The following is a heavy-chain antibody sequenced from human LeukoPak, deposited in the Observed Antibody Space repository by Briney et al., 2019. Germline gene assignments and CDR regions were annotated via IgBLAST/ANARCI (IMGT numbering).Heavy chain of an antibody. CDR2: IIPIFGTA. Sequence: ASVKVSCKTSGGTFSSYAISWVRQAPGQGLEWMGGIIPIFGTANYAQKFQGRVTITTDESTSTAYMELSSLRSEDTAVYYCARDNYAGANWFDPWGQGTLVTVSS. V-gene: IGHV1-69*05. J-gene: IGHJ5*02. CDR3: ARDNYAGANWFDP. D-gene: IGHD1-7*01. CDR1: GGTFSSYA.